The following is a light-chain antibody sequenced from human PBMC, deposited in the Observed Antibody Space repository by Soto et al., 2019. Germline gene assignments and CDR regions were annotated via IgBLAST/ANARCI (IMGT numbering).Light chain of an antibody. V-gene: IGLV2-8*01. CDR1: SSDVGGYNY. CDR3: SSYAGNTVV. J-gene: IGLJ2*01. Sequence: QSALTQPPSASGSPGQSVTISCTGTSSDVGGYNYVSWYQQHPGKAPKLMIYEVSKRPSGVPDRFSCSKSGNTASLTVSGIQDEDEADYYCSSYAGNTVVFGGGTKLTVL. CDR2: EVS.